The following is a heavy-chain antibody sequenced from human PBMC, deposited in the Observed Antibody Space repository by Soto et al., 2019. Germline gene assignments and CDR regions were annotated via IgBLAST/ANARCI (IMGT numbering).Heavy chain of an antibody. V-gene: IGHV4-30-2*01. Sequence: TLSLTSAVSSGSISSGGYSWSWIRQPPGKGLEWIGYIYHSGSAYYNPSLKSRVTISVDRSKNQFCLRVSSVTAADTAVYVRPRGCPALNFGGVPSTQWFHTWGPG. CDR1: SGSISSGGYS. D-gene: IGHD3-3*01. CDR2: IYHSGSA. CDR3: PRGCPALNFGGVPSTQWFHT. J-gene: IGHJ5*02.